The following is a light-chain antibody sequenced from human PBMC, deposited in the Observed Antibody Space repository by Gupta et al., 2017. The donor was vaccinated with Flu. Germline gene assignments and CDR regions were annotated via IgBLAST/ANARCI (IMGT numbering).Light chain of an antibody. J-gene: IGKJ1*01. Sequence: EIVMTQSPATLSVSPGERATLSCRASQSVSSNLAWYQQKPGQAPRLLIYGASTRATGIPARFSGSGSGTEFTPTISSLQSEDFVVYYCQQYIYFLWTFGQWTKVEIK. CDR2: GAS. CDR1: QSVSSN. CDR3: QQYIYFLWT. V-gene: IGKV3-15*01.